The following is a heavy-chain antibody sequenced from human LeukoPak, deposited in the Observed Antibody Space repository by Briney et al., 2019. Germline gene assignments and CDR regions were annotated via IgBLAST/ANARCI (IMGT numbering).Heavy chain of an antibody. V-gene: IGHV4-34*01. CDR2: INHRGSS. CDR1: GESFSAYF. Sequence: SETLSLTCAVYGESFSAYFWNWIRQAPGKPLEYIGEINHRGSSHYNPSLKTRVTLSVDTSKNQFSLKLSSVTAADTAVYYCARVGGFQSIAAAGLDPWGQGTLVTVSS. D-gene: IGHD6-13*01. J-gene: IGHJ5*02. CDR3: ARVGGFQSIAAAGLDP.